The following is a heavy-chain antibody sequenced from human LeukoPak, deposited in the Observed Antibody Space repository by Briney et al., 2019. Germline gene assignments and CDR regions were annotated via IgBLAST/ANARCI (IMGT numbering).Heavy chain of an antibody. Sequence: PGGSLRLSCAASGFTFSLYSMNWVRQAPGKGLEWVSFISSGSSTIYYADSVKGRFTISRDNAKNSLYLQMNSLRAEDTAVYYCARDVESRSYSEGYWGQGTLVTVSS. CDR1: GFTFSLYS. D-gene: IGHD2-21*01. J-gene: IGHJ4*02. CDR2: ISSGSSTI. V-gene: IGHV3-48*01. CDR3: ARDVESRSYSEGY.